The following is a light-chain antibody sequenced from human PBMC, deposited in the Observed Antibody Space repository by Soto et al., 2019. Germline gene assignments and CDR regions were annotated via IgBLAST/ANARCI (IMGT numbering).Light chain of an antibody. CDR3: QQYDNLRPLFT. CDR1: QDISNY. V-gene: IGKV1-33*01. Sequence: DIQMTQSPSSLSASVGDRVTITCQASQDISNYLNWYQQKPGKAPKLLIYDASNLETGVPSRFSGSRSGTDFTFTISSLQPEDIATYYCQQYDNLRPLFTFGPGTKVDIK. CDR2: DAS. J-gene: IGKJ3*01.